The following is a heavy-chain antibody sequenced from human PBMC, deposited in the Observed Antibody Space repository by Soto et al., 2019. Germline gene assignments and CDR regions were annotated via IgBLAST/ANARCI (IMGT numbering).Heavy chain of an antibody. Sequence: GGSLRLSRAAAGFTFSSYGMHRVRQAPGKGLEWVAVIWYDGSNKYYADSVKGRFTISRDNSKNTLYLQMNSLRAEDTAVYYCARSSTAAGSDDAFDIWGQGTMVTVSS. CDR1: GFTFSSYG. V-gene: IGHV3-33*01. J-gene: IGHJ3*02. CDR2: IWYDGSNK. CDR3: ARSSTAAGSDDAFDI. D-gene: IGHD6-13*01.